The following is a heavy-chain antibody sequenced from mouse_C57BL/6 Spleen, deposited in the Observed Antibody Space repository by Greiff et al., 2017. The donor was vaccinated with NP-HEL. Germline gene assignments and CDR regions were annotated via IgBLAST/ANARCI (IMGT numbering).Heavy chain of an antibody. D-gene: IGHD4-1*01. CDR2: IYPSDSET. CDR1: GYTFTSYW. Sequence: QVQLQQPGAELVRPGSSVKLSCKASGYTFTSYWMDWVKQRPGQGLEWIGNIYPSDSETHYNQKFKDKATLTVEKSSSTAYMQLSSLTSEDSAVYYCARRTGTGAYWGQGTLVTVSA. V-gene: IGHV1-61*01. J-gene: IGHJ3*01. CDR3: ARRTGTGAY.